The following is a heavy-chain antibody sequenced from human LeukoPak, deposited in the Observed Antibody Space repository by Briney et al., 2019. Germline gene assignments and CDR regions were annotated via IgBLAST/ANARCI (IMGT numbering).Heavy chain of an antibody. Sequence: GGSLRLSCAASGFTFGAYSVNWVRQAPGKGLEWVSAISGSGGNTFYADSVKGRFTISRDNSKDTLYLQVNSLRAEDTALYYCATGMDNYDSSGYYSYFQHWGQGTLVTVSS. D-gene: IGHD3-22*01. CDR2: ISGSGGNT. CDR1: GFTFGAYS. CDR3: ATGMDNYDSSGYYSYFQH. V-gene: IGHV3-23*01. J-gene: IGHJ1*01.